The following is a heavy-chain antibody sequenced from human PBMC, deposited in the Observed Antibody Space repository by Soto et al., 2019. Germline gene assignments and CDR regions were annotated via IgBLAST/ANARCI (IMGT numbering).Heavy chain of an antibody. CDR3: ARDLGSSSWFDP. CDR2: ISSSSSYI. D-gene: IGHD6-6*01. CDR1: GFTFSSYS. V-gene: IGHV3-21*01. J-gene: IGHJ5*02. Sequence: PGGSLRLSCAASGFTFSSYSMNWVRQAPGKGLEWVSSISSSSSYIYYADSVKGRFTISRDNAKNSLYLQMNSLRAEDTAVYYCARDLGSSSWFDPWGQGTLVTVSS.